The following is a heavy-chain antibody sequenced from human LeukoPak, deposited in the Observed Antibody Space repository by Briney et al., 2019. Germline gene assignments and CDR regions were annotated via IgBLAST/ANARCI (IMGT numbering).Heavy chain of an antibody. CDR1: GYTFTSYG. V-gene: IGHV1-2*02. CDR3: ARDSGSQSYNIWFDP. CDR2: INPNSGGT. D-gene: IGHD3-10*01. Sequence: GASVKVSCKASGYTFTSYGISWVRQAPGQGLEWMGWINPNSGGTNYAQTFQGRVTMTRDTSISTAYMEMSRLRSDDTAVYYCARDSGSQSYNIWFDPWGQGTLVTVSS. J-gene: IGHJ5*02.